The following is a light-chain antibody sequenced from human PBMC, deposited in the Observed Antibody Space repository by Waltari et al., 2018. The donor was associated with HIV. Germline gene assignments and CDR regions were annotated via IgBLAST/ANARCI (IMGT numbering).Light chain of an antibody. CDR2: SNS. V-gene: IGLV1-44*01. CDR3: AAWDDSLNGHWV. J-gene: IGLJ3*02. CDR1: SSNIGSNT. Sequence: QSVLTQPPSASGTPGQRVTISCSGSSSNIGSNTVNWYQQLPGTAPKLLIYSNSQRPLGVPDRFSGSKSGTSASLAISGLQSEDEADDYCAAWDDSLNGHWVFGGGTKLTVL.